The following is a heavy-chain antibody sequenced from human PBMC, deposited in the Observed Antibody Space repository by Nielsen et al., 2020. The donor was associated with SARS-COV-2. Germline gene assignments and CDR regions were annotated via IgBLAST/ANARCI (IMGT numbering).Heavy chain of an antibody. V-gene: IGHV4-34*01. CDR1: GGSFSGYY. D-gene: IGHD6-19*01. CDR2: INHSGST. CDR3: AGGYSSGWLDY. J-gene: IGHJ4*02. Sequence: SETLSLTCAVYGGSFSGYYWSWIRQPSGKGLEWIGEINHSGSTNYNPSLKSRVTISVDTSKNQFSLKLSSVTAADTAVYYCAGGYSSGWLDYWGQGTLVTVSS.